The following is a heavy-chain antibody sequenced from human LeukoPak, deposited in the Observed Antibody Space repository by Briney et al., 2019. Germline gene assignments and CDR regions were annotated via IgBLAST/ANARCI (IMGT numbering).Heavy chain of an antibody. D-gene: IGHD4-17*01. CDR3: ARASYGDYILDAFDI. CDR2: IIPIFGTA. V-gene: IGHV1-69*06. CDR1: GGTFSSYA. Sequence: ASVKVSCKASGGTFSSYAISWVRQAPGQGLEWMGGIIPIFGTANYAQKFQGRVTITADKSTSTAYMELSSLRSEDTAVYYCARASYGDYILDAFDIWGQGTMVTVSS. J-gene: IGHJ3*02.